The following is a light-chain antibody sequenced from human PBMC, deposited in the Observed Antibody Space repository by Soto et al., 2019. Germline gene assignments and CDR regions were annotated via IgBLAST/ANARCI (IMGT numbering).Light chain of an antibody. CDR1: SSNIGAGYD. CDR2: DNN. J-gene: IGLJ2*01. Sequence: QSVLTQPPSVSGAPGQRVTISCTGSSSNIGAGYDVHWYQQLPGTAPKVLIYDNNNRPSGVPDRFSGSKSGTSASLAFTGLQAEDEADYYCHSYDVSLSGPVFGGGTKLTVL. CDR3: HSYDVSLSGPV. V-gene: IGLV1-40*01.